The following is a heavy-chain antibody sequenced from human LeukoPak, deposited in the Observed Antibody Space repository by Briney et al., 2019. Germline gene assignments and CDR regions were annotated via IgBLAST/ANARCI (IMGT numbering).Heavy chain of an antibody. J-gene: IGHJ3*01. CDR3: ARDRRGSFYTFDL. Sequence: SETLSLTRSLSRASLNGYFWSWVRQTPQKGLQWIGYVSHTGATTSNPTLESRVSITIDTSKSQISLTMTSVTAADSALYYCARDRRGSFYTFDLWGPGTIVSVS. CDR2: VSHTGAT. CDR1: RASLNGYF. V-gene: IGHV4-59*01. D-gene: IGHD1-26*01.